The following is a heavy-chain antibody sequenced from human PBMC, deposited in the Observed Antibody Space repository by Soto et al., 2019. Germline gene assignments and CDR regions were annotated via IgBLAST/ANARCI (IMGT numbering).Heavy chain of an antibody. CDR3: ARGTVNTSFYYYGMDV. Sequence: GGSLRLSCAASGFTFSSYAMHWVRQAPGKGLEWVAVISYDGSNKYYADSVKGRFTISRDNSKNALYLQMNSLRTEDTAVYYCARGTVNTSFYYYGMDVWGQGTTVTVSS. J-gene: IGHJ6*02. CDR1: GFTFSSYA. CDR2: ISYDGSNK. V-gene: IGHV3-30-3*01. D-gene: IGHD4-4*01.